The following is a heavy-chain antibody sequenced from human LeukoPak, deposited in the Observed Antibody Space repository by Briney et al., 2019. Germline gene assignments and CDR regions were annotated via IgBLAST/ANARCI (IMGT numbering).Heavy chain of an antibody. V-gene: IGHV3-9*01. J-gene: IGHJ4*02. D-gene: IGHD3-10*01. Sequence: PGGSLRLSCAASGFTFDDYAMHWVRQAPGKGLEWVSGISWNSGSIGYADSVKGRFTISRDNSKNTLYLQMNSLRAEDTAVYYCAKDFIHYGHPYYYWGQGTLVTVSS. CDR2: ISWNSGSI. CDR1: GFTFDDYA. CDR3: AKDFIHYGHPYYY.